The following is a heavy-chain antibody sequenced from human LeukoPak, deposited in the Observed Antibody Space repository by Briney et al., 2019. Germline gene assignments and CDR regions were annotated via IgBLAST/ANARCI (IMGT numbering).Heavy chain of an antibody. V-gene: IGHV4-39*01. CDR3: AGPSGSASDTEYFKN. Sequence: TTSETLSLTCTVSGGSISSSSYYWGWIRQPPGKGLEWIVSTYYSGSTYYNPSLKSRVTISVDTSKNQFSLKLSSVTAADTAVYYCAGPSGSASDTEYFKNWGQGTLVTVSS. D-gene: IGHD6-13*01. CDR1: GGSISSSSYY. J-gene: IGHJ1*01. CDR2: TYYSGST.